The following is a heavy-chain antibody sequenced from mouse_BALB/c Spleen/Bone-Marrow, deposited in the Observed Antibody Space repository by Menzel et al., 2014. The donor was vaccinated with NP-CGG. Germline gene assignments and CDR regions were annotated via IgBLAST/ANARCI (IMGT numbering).Heavy chain of an antibody. J-gene: IGHJ4*01. CDR1: GFSLINYD. CDR2: IWSGGST. Sequence: VMLVESGPGLVQPSQSLSITCTVSGFSLINYDVHWVRQSPGEGLEWLGVIWSGGSTDYNAAFISRLSISKDNSKSQVFFKMNSPQANDTAIYYCATYILCVMDYWGQGTSVTVSS. CDR3: ATYILCVMDY. V-gene: IGHV2-2*02.